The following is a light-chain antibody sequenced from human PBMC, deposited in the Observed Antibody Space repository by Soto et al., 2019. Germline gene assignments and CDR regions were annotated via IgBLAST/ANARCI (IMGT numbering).Light chain of an antibody. CDR2: DAS. Sequence: EIVLTQTPATLSLPPGEGATLSCRASQSVSTYLAWYQHKPGQAPRLLIYDASNRATGIPARFSGRGSGTDFTLTISSLEPEDFAVYYCPQRTNWPLTFGGGTKVEIK. J-gene: IGKJ4*01. CDR1: QSVSTY. V-gene: IGKV3-11*01. CDR3: PQRTNWPLT.